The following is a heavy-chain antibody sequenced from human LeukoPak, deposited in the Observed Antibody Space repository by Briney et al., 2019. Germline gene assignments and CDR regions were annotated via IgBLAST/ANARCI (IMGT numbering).Heavy chain of an antibody. Sequence: GGSLRLSCAASGFTFSSYGMHWVRQTPGKGLECVAFIRYDGGNQYYTDSVKGRFTISRDNSKNTIYLQMNSLRAEDTAVYYSAKDLRSRIAAAGAPDYWGQGTLVTVSS. J-gene: IGHJ4*02. CDR3: AKDLRSRIAAAGAPDY. CDR1: GFTFSSYG. CDR2: IRYDGGNQ. D-gene: IGHD6-13*01. V-gene: IGHV3-30*02.